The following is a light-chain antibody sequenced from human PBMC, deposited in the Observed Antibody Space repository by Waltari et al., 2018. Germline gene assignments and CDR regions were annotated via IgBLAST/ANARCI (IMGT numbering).Light chain of an antibody. CDR2: GST. V-gene: IGLV1-40*01. CDR3: QSYDTSLRVV. CDR1: GPNLAAGYH. Sequence: QSVLTPPPSVSGAPGQRVTLPCTGSGPNLAAGYHFHWYQQLPRAAPKLLIYGSTSRPLGVPDRFFGSTSGTSASLAITGLQAEDEADYYCQSYDTSLRVVFGGGTKLTVL. J-gene: IGLJ3*02.